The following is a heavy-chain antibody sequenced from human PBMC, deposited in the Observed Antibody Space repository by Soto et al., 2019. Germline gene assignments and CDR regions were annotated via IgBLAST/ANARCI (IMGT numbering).Heavy chain of an antibody. CDR3: AGGLWWGYSEYYYDMDV. J-gene: IGHJ6*02. CDR1: GGTFISYA. V-gene: IGHV1-69*01. CDR2: IIPIFGAP. Sequence: QVQLVQSGAEMKKPGSSVTVSCKVFGGTFISYAISWVRQAPGQGLEWMGGIIPIFGAPNYAQNFQGRVTITADGSTSTAYMDLSSLRSEATAVYYCAGGLWWGYSEYYYDMDVWGQGTAVTVSS. D-gene: IGHD3-16*01.